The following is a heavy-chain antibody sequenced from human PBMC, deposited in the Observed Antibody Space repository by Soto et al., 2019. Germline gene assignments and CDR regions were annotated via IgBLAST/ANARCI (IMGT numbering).Heavy chain of an antibody. CDR3: ARDGTIFGVVIYY. D-gene: IGHD3-3*01. Sequence: GGSLRLSCAASGFTFSSYWMSWVRQAPGKGLEWVANIKQDGSEKYYVDSVKGRFTISRDNAKNSLYLQMNSLRAEDTAVYYCARDGTIFGVVIYYWGQGTLVTVSS. J-gene: IGHJ4*02. V-gene: IGHV3-7*01. CDR2: IKQDGSEK. CDR1: GFTFSSYW.